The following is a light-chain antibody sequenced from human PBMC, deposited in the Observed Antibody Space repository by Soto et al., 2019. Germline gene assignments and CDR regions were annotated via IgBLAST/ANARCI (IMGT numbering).Light chain of an antibody. Sequence: DIQITQSPSSVSASIGDTVTITCRASQDISTLLAWYQQKPGKAPKLLIYGASTLESGVPSRFSGSGSGTDFTLTISSLQPEDFATYFCQQADSFPLTFGGGTKVEIK. CDR2: GAS. J-gene: IGKJ4*01. CDR3: QQADSFPLT. CDR1: QDISTL. V-gene: IGKV1D-12*01.